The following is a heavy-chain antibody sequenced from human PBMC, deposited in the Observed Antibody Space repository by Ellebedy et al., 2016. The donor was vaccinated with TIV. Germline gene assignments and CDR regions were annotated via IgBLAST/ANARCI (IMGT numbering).Heavy chain of an antibody. CDR3: ARDRWLGRAYYFDS. Sequence: GGSLRLSCATSGFTFSNYWMTWVRQAPGKGLEWVANIKQDGSEKYYVDSVKGRFSISRDNAKNSLYVQMNSLTDEDTAVYYCARDRWLGRAYYFDSWGQGTLVTVSS. CDR1: GFTFSNYW. D-gene: IGHD5-24*01. J-gene: IGHJ4*02. CDR2: IKQDGSEK. V-gene: IGHV3-7*01.